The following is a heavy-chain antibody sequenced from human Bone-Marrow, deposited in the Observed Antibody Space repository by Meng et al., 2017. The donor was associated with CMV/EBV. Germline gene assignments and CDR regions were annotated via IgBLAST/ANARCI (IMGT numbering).Heavy chain of an antibody. CDR3: ARDLGGNGYY. CDR1: GDSDSSNSVA. V-gene: IGHV6-1*01. D-gene: IGHD4-23*01. J-gene: IGHJ4*02. Sequence: ISGDSDSSNSVAWHWIRQSPSRGLEWLGRTYYRSKWYTDYAISVKSRIIINADTSKNQFSLQLNSVTPEDTAVYYCARDLGGNGYYWGQGTLVTVSS. CDR2: TYYRSKWYT.